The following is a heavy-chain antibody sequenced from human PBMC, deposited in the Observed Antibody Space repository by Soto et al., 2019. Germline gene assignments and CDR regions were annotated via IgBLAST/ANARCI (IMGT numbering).Heavy chain of an antibody. CDR3: ARDGGYCSGGSCKATDY. J-gene: IGHJ4*02. D-gene: IGHD2-15*01. V-gene: IGHV4-30-4*01. CDR2: IYYSGST. Sequence: SETLSLTCTVSGGSISSGDYYWSWIRQPPGKGLEWIGYIYYSGSTYYNPSLKSRVTISVDTSKNQFSLKLSSVTAADTAVYYCARDGGYCSGGSCKATDYWGQGTLVTVSS. CDR1: GGSISSGDYY.